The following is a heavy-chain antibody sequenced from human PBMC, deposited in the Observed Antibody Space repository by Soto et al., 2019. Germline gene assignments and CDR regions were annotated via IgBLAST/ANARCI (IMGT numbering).Heavy chain of an antibody. CDR1: GYTFTSYD. CDR3: ARGSGPVRFLEWLPKSTHRPPVT. J-gene: IGHJ6*02. CDR2: MNPNSGNT. V-gene: IGHV1-8*01. D-gene: IGHD3-3*01. Sequence: QVQLVQSGAEVKKPGASVKVSCKASGYTFTSYDINWVRQATGQGLERMGWMNPNSGNTGYAQKFQGRVTMTRNTGAAMKFEGRVTRPGHTAISTAHRELSSLRSEDTAVYYCARGSGPVRFLEWLPKSTHRPPVTWGQGTTVTVSS.